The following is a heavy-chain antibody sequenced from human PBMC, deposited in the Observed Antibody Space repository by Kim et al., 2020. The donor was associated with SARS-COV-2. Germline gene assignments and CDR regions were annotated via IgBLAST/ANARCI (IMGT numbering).Heavy chain of an antibody. Sequence: SETLSLICTVSGGSISSYYWSWIRQPPGKGLEWIGYIYYSGSTNYNPSLKSRVTISVDTSKNQFSLKLSSVTAADTAVYYCTRSRWGLMYWGQGTLVTVS. CDR3: TRSRWGLMY. CDR1: GGSISSYY. J-gene: IGHJ4*02. D-gene: IGHD6-13*01. CDR2: IYYSGST. V-gene: IGHV4-59*08.